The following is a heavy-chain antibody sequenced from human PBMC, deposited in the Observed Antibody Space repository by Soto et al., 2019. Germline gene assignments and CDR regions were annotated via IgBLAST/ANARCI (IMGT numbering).Heavy chain of an antibody. CDR1: GYTFTSYY. Sequence: ASVKVSCKASGYTFTSYYMHWVRQAPGQGLEWMGIINPSGGSTSYAQKFQGRVTMTRDTSTSTVYMELSSLRPDDTAMYYCARERYQVLSDGIDVWGQGTSVTVSS. CDR3: ARERYQVLSDGIDV. V-gene: IGHV1-46*01. D-gene: IGHD3-16*01. J-gene: IGHJ6*02. CDR2: INPSGGST.